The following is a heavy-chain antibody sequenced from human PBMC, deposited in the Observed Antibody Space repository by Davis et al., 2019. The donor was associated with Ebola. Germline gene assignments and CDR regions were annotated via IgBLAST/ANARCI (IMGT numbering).Heavy chain of an antibody. CDR3: ARILWYPSSGGGFDP. J-gene: IGHJ5*02. CDR1: GYTFTSYG. V-gene: IGHV1-18*04. CDR2: INPHNGNT. Sequence: AASVKVSCKASGYTFTSYGITWVRQAPGQGLEWMGWINPHNGNTNYAQNVQGRVTMTTDTSTSTAYMEVGSLRSDDTAVYYCARILWYPSSGGGFDPWGQGTLVTVSS. D-gene: IGHD2-21*01.